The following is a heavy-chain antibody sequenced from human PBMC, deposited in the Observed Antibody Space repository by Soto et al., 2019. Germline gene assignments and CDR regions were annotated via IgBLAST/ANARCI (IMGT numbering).Heavy chain of an antibody. CDR1: GGSFSGYH. Sequence: SETLSLTCAVYGGSFSGYHWSWIRQPPGKGLEWIGEINHSGSTNYNPSLKSRVTIAVDTSKNQFSLKLSSVTAADTAVYYCARGRTARDWFDPWGQGTLVTVSS. V-gene: IGHV4-34*01. J-gene: IGHJ5*02. CDR3: ARGRTARDWFDP. CDR2: INHSGST.